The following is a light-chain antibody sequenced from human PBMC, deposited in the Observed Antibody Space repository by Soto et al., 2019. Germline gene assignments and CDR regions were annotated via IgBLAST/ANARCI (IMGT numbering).Light chain of an antibody. Sequence: QSALAQPPSASGSPGQSVTITCTGTNSDVGTYNYVSWYQHHPGKAPKFLIYEGRRRPFGVPDRFSGYKSGNTASLTVSGLQAEDEADYYCSSYAGSNNVVFGGGTKLTVL. CDR2: EGR. CDR1: NSDVGTYNY. CDR3: SSYAGSNNVV. V-gene: IGLV2-8*01. J-gene: IGLJ3*02.